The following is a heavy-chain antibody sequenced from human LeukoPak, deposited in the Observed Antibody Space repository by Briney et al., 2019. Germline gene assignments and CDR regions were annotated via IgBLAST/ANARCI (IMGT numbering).Heavy chain of an antibody. V-gene: IGHV3-74*01. CDR1: EFTFSSYW. D-gene: IGHD3-22*01. J-gene: IGHJ4*02. CDR2: INNDGSTT. Sequence: GGSLRLSCEASEFTFSSYWMHWVRQAPGMGLVWVSRINNDGSTTHYADSVKGRFTISRDNAKSTLYLQMDSLRAEDTAIYYCARGHETSYYDSSSHYWGQGTLVTVSS. CDR3: ARGHETSYYDSSSHY.